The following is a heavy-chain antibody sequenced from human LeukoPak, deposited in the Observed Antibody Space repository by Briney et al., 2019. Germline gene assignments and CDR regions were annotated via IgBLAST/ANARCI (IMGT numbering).Heavy chain of an antibody. CDR2: IYYSGST. V-gene: IGHV4-38-2*02. CDR1: GYSISSGYY. CDR3: ARVPYYYMDV. Sequence: SETLSLTCTVSGYSISSGYYWGWIRQPPGKGLEWIGSIYYSGSTYYNPSLKSRVTISVDTSKNQLSLKLSSVTAADTAVYYCARVPYYYMDVWGKGTTVTISS. J-gene: IGHJ6*03.